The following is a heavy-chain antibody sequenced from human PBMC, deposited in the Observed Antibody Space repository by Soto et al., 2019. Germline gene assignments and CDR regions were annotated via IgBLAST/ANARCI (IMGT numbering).Heavy chain of an antibody. CDR3: ARGLGGMATGPFDY. CDR2: ISYEGSNK. V-gene: IGHV3-30-3*02. D-gene: IGHD5-12*01. Sequence: PGGSLRLFCAASGFTFSSYAMHWVRQAPGTGLEWVAVISYEGSNKYYADSVKGRFTISRDNSKNKLYLQMNSLRAEDTAVYYWARGLGGMATGPFDYWGQGALVTVSS. CDR1: GFTFSSYA. J-gene: IGHJ4*02.